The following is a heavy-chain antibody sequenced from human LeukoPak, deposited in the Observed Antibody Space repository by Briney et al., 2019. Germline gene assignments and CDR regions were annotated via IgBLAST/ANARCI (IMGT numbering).Heavy chain of an antibody. CDR2: INPNSGGT. CDR3: ARDVSAGGTNWFDP. D-gene: IGHD3-16*01. CDR1: GYTFTGYY. V-gene: IGHV1-2*02. J-gene: IGHJ5*02. Sequence: ASVKVSCKASGYTFTGYYMHWVRQAPGQGLEWMGWINPNSGGTNYAQKFQGRVTMTRDTSISTAYMELSRLRFDDTAVYYCARDVSAGGTNWFDPWGQGTLVTVSS.